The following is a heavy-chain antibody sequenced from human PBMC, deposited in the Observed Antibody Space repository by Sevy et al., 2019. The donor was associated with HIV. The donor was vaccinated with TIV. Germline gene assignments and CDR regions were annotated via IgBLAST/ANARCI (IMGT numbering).Heavy chain of an antibody. CDR2: IWYDGSKD. CDR3: ASGGKVGY. V-gene: IGHV3-33*01. J-gene: IGHJ4*02. D-gene: IGHD2-15*01. Sequence: GGSLRLSCAASGFSFSNFDMHWVRQAPGKGLEWVAVIWYDGSKDYYAYSVKGRFTISRDNSKNTLYLQMNNLRAEDTAGYYGASGGKVGYWGQGTLVTVSS. CDR1: GFSFSNFD.